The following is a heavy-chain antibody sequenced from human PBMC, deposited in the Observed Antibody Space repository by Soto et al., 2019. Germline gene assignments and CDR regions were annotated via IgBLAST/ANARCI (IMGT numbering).Heavy chain of an antibody. CDR2: ISAYNGNT. V-gene: IGHV1-18*01. CDR1: GYTFTSYG. Sequence: ASVKVSCKXSGYTFTSYGISWVRQAPGQGLEWMGWISAYNGNTNYAQKLQGRVTMTTDTSTSTAYMELRSLRSDDTAVYYCARGPGVGATGEGDYYYYYGMDVWGQGTTVTVS. D-gene: IGHD1-26*01. CDR3: ARGPGVGATGEGDYYYYYGMDV. J-gene: IGHJ6*02.